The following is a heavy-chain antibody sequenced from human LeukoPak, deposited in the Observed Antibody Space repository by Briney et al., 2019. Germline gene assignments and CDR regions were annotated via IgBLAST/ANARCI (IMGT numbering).Heavy chain of an antibody. CDR1: GGSISSSNW. CDR2: IYHSGST. Sequence: SETLSLTCAVSGGSISSSNWWSWVRQPPGKGLEWIGEIYHSGSTNYNPSLKSRVTISVDKSKNQFSLKLSSVTAADTAVYYCASSMTTVFYFDYWGQGTLVTASS. J-gene: IGHJ4*02. CDR3: ASSMTTVFYFDY. V-gene: IGHV4-4*02. D-gene: IGHD4-17*01.